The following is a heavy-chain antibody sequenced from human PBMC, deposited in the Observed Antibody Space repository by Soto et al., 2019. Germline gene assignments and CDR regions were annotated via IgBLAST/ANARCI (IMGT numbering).Heavy chain of an antibody. CDR1: GYTFTSYG. Sequence: GASVKVSCKASGYTFTSYGISWVRQAPGQGLEWMGWISACNGNTNYAQKLQGRVTMTTDTSTSTAYMELRSLRSDDTAVYYCARLGYYYDSSGYYYYYGMDVWGQGTTVTVSS. D-gene: IGHD3-22*01. J-gene: IGHJ6*02. CDR3: ARLGYYYDSSGYYYYYGMDV. CDR2: ISACNGNT. V-gene: IGHV1-18*01.